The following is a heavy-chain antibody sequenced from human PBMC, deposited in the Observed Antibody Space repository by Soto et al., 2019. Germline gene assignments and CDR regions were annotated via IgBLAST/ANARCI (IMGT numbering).Heavy chain of an antibody. Sequence: SETLSLTCTVSGGSISSYYWSWIRQPPGKGLEWIGYIYYSGSTNYNPSLKSRVTISVDTSKNQFSLKLSSVTAADTAVYYCARVSLWAGTTYHYYYGMDVWGQGTTVTVSS. CDR3: ARVSLWAGTTYHYYYGMDV. J-gene: IGHJ6*02. CDR1: GGSISSYY. D-gene: IGHD1-7*01. CDR2: IYYSGST. V-gene: IGHV4-59*01.